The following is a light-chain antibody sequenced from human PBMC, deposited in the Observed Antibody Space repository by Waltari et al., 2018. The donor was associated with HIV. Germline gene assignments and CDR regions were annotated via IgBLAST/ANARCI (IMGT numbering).Light chain of an antibody. CDR3: QSYDSSLTGSV. CDR1: SSNIGAGYD. V-gene: IGLV1-40*01. J-gene: IGLJ2*01. CDR2: GSG. Sequence: QSVLTQPPSVSGAPGQRGTIPCTGSSSNIGAGYDIHWYQPLPGTAPKLLIYGSGNRPSGVPDRFSGSKSGTSASLAITGLQAEDEADYYCQSYDSSLTGSVFGGGTKLTVL.